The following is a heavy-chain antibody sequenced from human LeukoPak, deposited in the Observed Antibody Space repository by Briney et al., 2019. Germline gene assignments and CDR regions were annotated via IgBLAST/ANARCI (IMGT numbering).Heavy chain of an antibody. D-gene: IGHD6-6*01. CDR1: GFTFSDYY. V-gene: IGHV3-11*01. J-gene: IGHJ6*03. Sequence: GGSLRLSCAASGFTFSDYYMSWIRQAPGKGLEWVSYISSNGSTIYYADSVKGRFTISRDNAKNSLYLQMNSLRAEDTAVYYCARLRSSSFYYYYMDVWGKGTTVTVSS. CDR2: ISSNGSTI. CDR3: ARLRSSSFYYYYMDV.